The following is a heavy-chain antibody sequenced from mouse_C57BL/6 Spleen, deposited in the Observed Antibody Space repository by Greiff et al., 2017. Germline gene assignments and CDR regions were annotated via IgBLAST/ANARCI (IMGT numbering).Heavy chain of an antibody. Sequence: VQLKESGPVLVKPGASVKMSCKASGYTFTDYYMNWVKQSPGKSLEWIGVINPYNGGTSYNQKFKGKATLTVDTSSSTAYMELNSLTSEDSAVYYCARSGPYYGSSYRYFEVWGTGTTVTVSS. D-gene: IGHD1-1*01. CDR2: INPYNGGT. J-gene: IGHJ1*03. CDR1: GYTFTDYY. CDR3: ARSGPYYGSSYRYFEV. V-gene: IGHV1-19*01.